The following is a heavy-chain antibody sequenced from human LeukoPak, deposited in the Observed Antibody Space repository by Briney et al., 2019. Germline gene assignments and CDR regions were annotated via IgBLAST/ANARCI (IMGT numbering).Heavy chain of an antibody. Sequence: GASVKVSCKASGYTFTGYYMHWVRQAPGQGLEWMGWINPNSGGTNYAQKFQGRVTMTRDTSISTAYMELRSLRSDDTAVYYCAREWQQLGGDYYYGMDVWGQGTTVTVSS. D-gene: IGHD6-13*01. CDR3: AREWQQLGGDYYYGMDV. CDR2: INPNSGGT. V-gene: IGHV1-2*02. CDR1: GYTFTGYY. J-gene: IGHJ6*02.